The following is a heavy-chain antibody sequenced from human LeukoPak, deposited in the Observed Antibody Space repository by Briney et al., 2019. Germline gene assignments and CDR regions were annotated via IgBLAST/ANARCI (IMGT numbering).Heavy chain of an antibody. J-gene: IGHJ4*02. CDR3: ARGHGVWYYFDSSGSLFDY. D-gene: IGHD3-22*01. V-gene: IGHV1-8*01. CDR2: MNPNSGNT. Sequence: GASVKVSCKASGYTFTSYDINWVRQATGQGLEWMGWMNPNSGNTGYAQKFQGRVTMTRNTSVSTAYMELSSLRSEDTAVYYCARGHGVWYYFDSSGSLFDYWGQGTLATVSS. CDR1: GYTFTSYD.